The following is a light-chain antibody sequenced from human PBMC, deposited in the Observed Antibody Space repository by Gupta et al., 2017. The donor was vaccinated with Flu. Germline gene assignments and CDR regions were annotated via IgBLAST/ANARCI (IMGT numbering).Light chain of an antibody. Sequence: QSVLTQPPSVSGAPGQRPTISCTGSSSNIGAYYDVHWYQHLPGTAPNLLIYANSNRPSGVPDRFSGSKSGTSASLAITGLQAADEADYYCQSYDSSLSGYVFGTGTKVTVL. J-gene: IGLJ1*01. CDR2: ANS. CDR1: SSNIGAYYD. V-gene: IGLV1-40*01. CDR3: QSYDSSLSGYV.